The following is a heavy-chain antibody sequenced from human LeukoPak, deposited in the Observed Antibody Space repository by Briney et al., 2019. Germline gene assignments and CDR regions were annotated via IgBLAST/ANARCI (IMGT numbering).Heavy chain of an antibody. D-gene: IGHD6-19*01. CDR2: INPNSGGT. J-gene: IGHJ2*01. CDR3: ARYSSGWYFDL. Sequence: GASVKVSCETSGYTFTGYYMHWVRQAPGQGLEWMGWINPNSGGTNYAQKFQGRVTMTRDTSISTAYMELTRLRSDDTAGYYCARYSSGWYFDLWGRGTLVTVSS. V-gene: IGHV1-2*02. CDR1: GYTFTGYY.